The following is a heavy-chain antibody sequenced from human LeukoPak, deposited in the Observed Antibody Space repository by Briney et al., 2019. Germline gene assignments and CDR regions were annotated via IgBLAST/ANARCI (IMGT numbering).Heavy chain of an antibody. V-gene: IGHV1-46*01. Sequence: ASVKVSCKASGHTFTTYYMHWVRQAPGQGLEWMGIINCSGGSTIYAQKFQGRVTMTRDTSTRTVYMELSSLRSEDTAVYYCARESSVTAMDIGSYWGQGTLVTVSS. CDR3: ARESSVTAMDIGSY. D-gene: IGHD2-2*03. J-gene: IGHJ4*02. CDR2: INCSGGST. CDR1: GHTFTTYY.